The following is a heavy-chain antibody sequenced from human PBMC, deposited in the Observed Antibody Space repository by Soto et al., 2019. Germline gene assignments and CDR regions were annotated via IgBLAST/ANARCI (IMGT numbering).Heavy chain of an antibody. CDR2: ITGSALTT. D-gene: IGHD2-21*01. CDR1: GFTFRSFA. V-gene: IGHV3-23*01. CDR3: AKDICGGENGSLAFDM. Sequence: DVQVLESGGGLVQPGGSLRLSCAASGFTFRSFAMSWVRQAPGKGLEWVSTITGSALTTYYSDSVKGRFTISRDNSKDTVLLQMTSLRSEDTAVYYCAKDICGGENGSLAFDMWGQGKMVTVFS. J-gene: IGHJ3*02.